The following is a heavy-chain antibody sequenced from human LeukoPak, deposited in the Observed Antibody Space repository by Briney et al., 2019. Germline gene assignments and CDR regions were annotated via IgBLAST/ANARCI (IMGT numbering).Heavy chain of an antibody. J-gene: IGHJ4*02. D-gene: IGHD2-15*01. V-gene: IGHV4-59*01. CDR1: GGSISSYY. CDR3: ARGSYCSGGACLFDY. CDR2: IYYSGST. Sequence: SETLSLTCTVSGGSISSYYWSWIRQPPGKGLEWIGYIYYSGSTNYNPSLQSRVTISVDTSKNELSLRLSSVTAADTAVYYCARGSYCSGGACLFDYWGQGTLVTVSS.